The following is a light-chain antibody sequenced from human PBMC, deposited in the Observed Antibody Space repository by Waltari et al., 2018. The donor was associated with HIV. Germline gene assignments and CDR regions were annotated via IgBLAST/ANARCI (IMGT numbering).Light chain of an antibody. CDR1: RSVSSN. Sequence: DIVLTQSPATLSVSPGEGTTLSCRARRSVSSNLAWYQKKPGQAPRLLLDGASTRATGTPARFSGSGSGTEFTLTISSLQSEDFAVYYCQQYSNWPPGPLTFGGGTKVEIK. CDR2: GAS. V-gene: IGKV3-15*01. J-gene: IGKJ4*01. CDR3: QQYSNWPPGPLT.